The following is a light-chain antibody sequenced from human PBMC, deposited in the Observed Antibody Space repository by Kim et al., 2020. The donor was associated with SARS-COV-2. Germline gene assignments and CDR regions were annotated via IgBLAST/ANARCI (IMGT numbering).Light chain of an antibody. CDR1: QSISSW. CDR3: QQYHTFTLT. V-gene: IGKV1-5*01. Sequence: GDRVTITCRASQSISSWLAWYQKKTGKAPNLLIYDASNVESGVPSRFSGSGSVTEFTLTISSLQPDDFATYYCQQYHTFTLTLGGGTKMDIK. CDR2: DAS. J-gene: IGKJ4*01.